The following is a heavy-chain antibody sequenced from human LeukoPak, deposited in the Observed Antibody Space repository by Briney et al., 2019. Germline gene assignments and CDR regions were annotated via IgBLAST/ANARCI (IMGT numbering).Heavy chain of an antibody. J-gene: IGHJ3*02. D-gene: IGHD6-13*01. CDR3: ASDEGIAGGNDAFDI. CDR2: INPNSGGT. CDR1: GYTFTGYY. V-gene: IGHV1-2*02. Sequence: ASVKVSCKASGYTFTGYYMHWVRQAPGQGLEWMGWINPNSGGTNYAQKFQGRVTMTRDTSISTAYMELSRLRSDDTAVYYCASDEGIAGGNDAFDIWGQGTMVTVSS.